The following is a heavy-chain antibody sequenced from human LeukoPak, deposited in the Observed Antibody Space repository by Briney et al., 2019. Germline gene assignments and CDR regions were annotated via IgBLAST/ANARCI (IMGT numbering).Heavy chain of an antibody. CDR1: GDSITGSSYY. Sequence: SETLSLTCTVSGDSITGSSYYWGWIRQPPGKGLEWIGSIYYSGSTYYNPSLKSRVTISVDTSKNQFSLKLSSVTAADTAVYYCARESPYYYGSGSGNDFDYWGQGTLVTVSS. J-gene: IGHJ4*02. D-gene: IGHD3-10*01. CDR2: IYYSGST. CDR3: ARESPYYYGSGSGNDFDY. V-gene: IGHV4-39*07.